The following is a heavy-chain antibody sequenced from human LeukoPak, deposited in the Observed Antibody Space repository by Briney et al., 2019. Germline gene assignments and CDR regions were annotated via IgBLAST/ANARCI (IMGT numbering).Heavy chain of an antibody. CDR1: GFTFSSYA. CDR3: ARERWLRPIGLFDY. CDR2: ISYDGSNK. D-gene: IGHD5-12*01. J-gene: IGHJ4*02. Sequence: HPGGSLRLSCAASGFTFSSYAMHWVRQAPGKGLEWVAVISYDGSNKYYADSVKGRFTISRDNSKNTLYLQMNSLRAEDTAVYYCARERWLRPIGLFDYWGQGTLVTVSS. V-gene: IGHV3-30*04.